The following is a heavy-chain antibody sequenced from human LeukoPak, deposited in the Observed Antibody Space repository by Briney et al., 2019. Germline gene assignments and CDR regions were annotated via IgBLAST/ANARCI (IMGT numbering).Heavy chain of an antibody. CDR1: GFTFSSYA. CDR2: ISGGGGST. V-gene: IGHV3-23*01. CDR3: AKAPLLTTVTHFDY. J-gene: IGHJ4*02. D-gene: IGHD4-17*01. Sequence: GGSLRLSCAASGFTFSSYAMNWVRQAPGKGLECVSGISGGGGSTYYSDSVKGRFTISRDNSKNTLYLQMNSLRAEDTAVYYCAKAPLLTTVTHFDYWGQGTLVTVSS.